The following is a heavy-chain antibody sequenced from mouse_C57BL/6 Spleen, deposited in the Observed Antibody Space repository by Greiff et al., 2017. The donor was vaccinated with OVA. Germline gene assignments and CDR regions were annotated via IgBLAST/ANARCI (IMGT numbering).Heavy chain of an antibody. Sequence: EVKLQQSGAELVKPGASVKLSCTASGFNLKDYYMHWVKQRTEQGLEWIGRIDPEDGETKYAPKFQGKATITADTSSNTAYLQLSSLTSEDTAVYYGARWSITTVVAFDYWGQGTTLTVSS. J-gene: IGHJ2*01. D-gene: IGHD1-1*01. CDR2: IDPEDGET. CDR1: GFNLKDYY. CDR3: ARWSITTVVAFDY. V-gene: IGHV14-2*01.